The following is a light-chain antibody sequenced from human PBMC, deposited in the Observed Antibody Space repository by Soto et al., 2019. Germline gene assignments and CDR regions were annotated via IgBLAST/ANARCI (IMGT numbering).Light chain of an antibody. J-gene: IGLJ2*01. CDR1: DIGSKS. CDR2: DVR. CDR3: QVWDSSSDHSVV. V-gene: IGLV3-21*02. Sequence: SYELTQPPSVSVAPGQTARITCGGNDIGSKSVHWYQQKPGQAPELVVYDVRDRPSGIPERFSGSNSGNTATLTISRVEDGDEAAYYCQVWDSSSDHSVVVGGGTKLTVL.